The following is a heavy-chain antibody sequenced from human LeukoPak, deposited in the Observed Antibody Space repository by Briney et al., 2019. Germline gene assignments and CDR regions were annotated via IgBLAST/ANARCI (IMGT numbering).Heavy chain of an antibody. CDR1: GYTFTSHH. D-gene: IGHD3-3*01. CDR2: INPSGGST. CDR3: AREAITIFGVVRTHTTTSPHRFDP. Sequence: GASVKVSCKASGYTFTSHHMHWVRQAPGQGHEWMGIINPSGGSTNYGQKFQGRVTMTRDMSTSTVYMELSSLRSDDTAVYYCAREAITIFGVVRTHTTTSPHRFDPWGQGTLVTVSS. J-gene: IGHJ5*02. V-gene: IGHV1-46*01.